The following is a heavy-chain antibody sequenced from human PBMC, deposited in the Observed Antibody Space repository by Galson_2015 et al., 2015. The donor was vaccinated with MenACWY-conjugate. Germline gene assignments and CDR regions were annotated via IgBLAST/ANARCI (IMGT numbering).Heavy chain of an antibody. Sequence: WVRQMPGKGLEWIAYISYSGSAYYNPSLESRVTISVDTSKNQFSLKLSSVTAADTAVYYCAREINSSSETDAFDIWGRGTMVTVSS. D-gene: IGHD3-16*01. J-gene: IGHJ3*02. V-gene: IGHV4-31*02. CDR3: AREINSSSETDAFDI. CDR2: ISYSGSA.